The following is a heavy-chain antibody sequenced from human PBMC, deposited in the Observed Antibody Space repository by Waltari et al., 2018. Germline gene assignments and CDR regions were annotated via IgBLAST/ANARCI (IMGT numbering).Heavy chain of an antibody. D-gene: IGHD1-1*01. CDR2: MSYSGAT. J-gene: IGHJ3*01. CDR1: GGAITSNRHY. Sequence: LQLQESGPGRVKPSETLSRTCRVSGGAITSNRHYWVWIRQAPGQGLEWIGTMSYSGATYSSPSLNSRVTISRDTSKNQLSLKLASMTAADTAVYYCATYLGASLGTAAFDVWGQGTMVTVSS. CDR3: ATYLGASLGTAAFDV. V-gene: IGHV4-39*01.